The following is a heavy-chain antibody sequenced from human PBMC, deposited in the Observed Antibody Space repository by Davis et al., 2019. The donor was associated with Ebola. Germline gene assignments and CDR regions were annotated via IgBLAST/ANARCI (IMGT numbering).Heavy chain of an antibody. Sequence: GESLKISCAASGFTFTDYYMSWIRQAPGKSLEWVSYMSGDSIYTNYAESGRGRFTISRDDAKNSLYLQMNSLRADDTAVYYCARVSRNISTGWYRFDAFDIWGQGTLVTVSS. D-gene: IGHD6-19*01. CDR2: MSGDSIYT. V-gene: IGHV3-11*06. J-gene: IGHJ3*02. CDR3: ARVSRNISTGWYRFDAFDI. CDR1: GFTFTDYY.